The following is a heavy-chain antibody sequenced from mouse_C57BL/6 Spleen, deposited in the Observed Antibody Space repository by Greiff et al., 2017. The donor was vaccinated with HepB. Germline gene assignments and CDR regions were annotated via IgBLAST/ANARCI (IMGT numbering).Heavy chain of an antibody. J-gene: IGHJ4*01. CDR3: ARSYYDYDDAMDY. CDR1: GFTFSDYG. CDR2: ISSGSSTI. Sequence: EVNLVESGGGLVKPGGSLKLSCAASGFTFSDYGMHWVRQAPEKGLEWVAYISSGSSTIYYADTVKGRFTISRDNAKNTLFLQMTSLRSEDTAMYYCARSYYDYDDAMDYWGQGTSVTVSS. V-gene: IGHV5-17*01. D-gene: IGHD2-4*01.